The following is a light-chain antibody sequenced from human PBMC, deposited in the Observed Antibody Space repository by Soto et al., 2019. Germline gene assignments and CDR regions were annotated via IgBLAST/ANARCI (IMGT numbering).Light chain of an antibody. V-gene: IGLV2-23*02. J-gene: IGLJ1*01. CDR2: DVT. CDR1: SSDIGRYNL. Sequence: QSVLAQPASVSGSPGQSITISCTGTSSDIGRYNLVSWYQQYPGKAPKLVIYDVTKRPSGVSDRFSASKSGTSASLAITGLLAEDEADYYCQSYDSSLSGYVFGTGTKLTVL. CDR3: QSYDSSLSGYV.